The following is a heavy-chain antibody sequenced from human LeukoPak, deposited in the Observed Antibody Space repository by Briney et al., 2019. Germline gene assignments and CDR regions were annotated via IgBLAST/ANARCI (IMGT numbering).Heavy chain of an antibody. CDR2: INGDGSGT. V-gene: IGHV3-74*01. D-gene: IGHD2-2*02. CDR3: AMKAVPRPRLYDAFDF. J-gene: IGHJ3*01. Sequence: PGGSLRLSCAASGFTFSSYWMHWVRQAPGKGLVWVSRINGDGSGTSYADSVKGRFTISRDNSKNTLYLQMNSLRADDTAVYYCAMKAVPRPRLYDAFDFWGQGTVVTVSS. CDR1: GFTFSSYW.